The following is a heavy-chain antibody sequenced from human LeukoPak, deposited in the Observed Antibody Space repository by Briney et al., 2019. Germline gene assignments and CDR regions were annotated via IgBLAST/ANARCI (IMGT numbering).Heavy chain of an antibody. J-gene: IGHJ4*02. Sequence: SETLSLTCTVSGGSINSRSDYWGWIRQPPGKGLEWIGSIYYSGSTHYNPSLKSRVTMSIDTSKNQFSLRLSSVTAADTAVYYCARRPGEYGGDDFDYWGQGTLVTVSS. CDR1: GGSINSRSDY. CDR3: ARRPGEYGGDDFDY. D-gene: IGHD2-21*02. V-gene: IGHV4-39*01. CDR2: IYYSGST.